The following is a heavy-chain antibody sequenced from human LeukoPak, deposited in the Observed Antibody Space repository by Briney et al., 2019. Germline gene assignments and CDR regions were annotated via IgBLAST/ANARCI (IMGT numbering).Heavy chain of an antibody. Sequence: SETLSLTCTVSGGSISSYYWSWIRQPPGKGLEWIGYIYYSGSTNYNPSLKSRVTISVDTSKNQFSLKLSSVTAADTAVYYCVRVWAPETYYGMDAWGQGTTVTVSS. V-gene: IGHV4-59*01. D-gene: IGHD1-26*01. CDR2: IYYSGST. J-gene: IGHJ6*02. CDR3: VRVWAPETYYGMDA. CDR1: GGSISSYY.